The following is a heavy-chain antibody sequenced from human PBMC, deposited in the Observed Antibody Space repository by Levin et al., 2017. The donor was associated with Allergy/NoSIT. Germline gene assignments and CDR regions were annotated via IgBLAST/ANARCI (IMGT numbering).Heavy chain of an antibody. CDR2: IRYDGTNI. Sequence: GESLKISCGASGFSFRTYAMHWVRQAPGKGLEWVAVIRYDGTNIYYGDSVKGRFTISRDNSKNTLFLQINSLRVEDTAVYYCARWAAVGPSFDHWGRGTLVTVSS. CDR1: GFSFRTYA. CDR3: ARWAAVGPSFDH. V-gene: IGHV3-33*01. J-gene: IGHJ4*02. D-gene: IGHD6-13*01.